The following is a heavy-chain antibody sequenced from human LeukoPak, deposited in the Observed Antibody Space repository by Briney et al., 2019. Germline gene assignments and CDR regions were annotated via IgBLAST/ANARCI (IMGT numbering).Heavy chain of an antibody. V-gene: IGHV3-7*01. CDR2: IKEDGSEK. CDR3: ASGSYFDY. J-gene: IGHJ4*02. D-gene: IGHD3-10*01. CDR1: GFTFSTYW. Sequence: GGSLRLSCAASGFTFSTYWMSWVRQAPGKGLEWVANIKEDGSEKYYVDSVKGRFTISRDNAKISLYLEMNSLRAEDTAVYYCASGSYFDYWGQGTLVTVSS.